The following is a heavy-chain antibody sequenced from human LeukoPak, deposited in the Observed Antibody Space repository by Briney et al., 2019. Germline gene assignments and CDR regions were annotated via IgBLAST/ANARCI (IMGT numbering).Heavy chain of an antibody. D-gene: IGHD5-12*01. CDR1: GLTFSSYS. CDR2: ISSSSSYI. J-gene: IGHJ5*02. Sequence: PGGSLRLSCAACGLTFSSYSMNWVRQAPGKGLEWVSSISSSSSYIYYADSMKGRFTISRDNAKNSLYLQMNSLRAEDTAVYYCAKAWPAPWGQGTLVTVSS. V-gene: IGHV3-21*01. CDR3: AKAWPAP.